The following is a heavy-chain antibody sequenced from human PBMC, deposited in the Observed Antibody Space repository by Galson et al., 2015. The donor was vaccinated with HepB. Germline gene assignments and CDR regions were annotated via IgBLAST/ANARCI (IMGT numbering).Heavy chain of an antibody. D-gene: IGHD2-2*01. V-gene: IGHV1-69*13. Sequence: SVKVSCKASGGTFSSYAISWVRQAPGQGLEWMGGIIPIFGTANYAQKFQGRVTITADESTSTAYMELSSLRSEDTAVYYCARADIVVVPAAVRTGHHYYTDVWGKGTTVTVSS. CDR1: GGTFSSYA. CDR2: IIPIFGTA. J-gene: IGHJ6*03. CDR3: ARADIVVVPAAVRTGHHYYTDV.